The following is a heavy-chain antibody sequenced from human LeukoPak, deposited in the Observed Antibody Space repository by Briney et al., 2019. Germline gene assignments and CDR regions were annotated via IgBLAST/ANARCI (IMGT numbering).Heavy chain of an antibody. CDR2: ISAYNGNT. CDR1: GYTFTSYG. V-gene: IGHV1-18*01. J-gene: IGHJ4*02. CDR3: ARYYDILTGPYYFDY. D-gene: IGHD3-9*01. Sequence: GASVKVSCKASGYTFTSYGISWVRQAPGQGHEWMGWISAYNGNTNYAQKLQGRVTMTTDTSTSTAYMELRSLRSDDTAVYYCARYYDILTGPYYFDYWGQGTLVTVSS.